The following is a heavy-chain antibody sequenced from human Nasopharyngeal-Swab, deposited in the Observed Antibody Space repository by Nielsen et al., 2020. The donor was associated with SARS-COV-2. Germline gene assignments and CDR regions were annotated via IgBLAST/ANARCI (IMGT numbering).Heavy chain of an antibody. D-gene: IGHD3-3*01. J-gene: IGHJ4*02. CDR2: VYHSGST. V-gene: IGHV4-4*02. Sequence: GSLRLSCGVSGGSISSTEWWSWVRQPPGKGLEWIGNVYHSGSTDYNPSLKSRVTISVDKSKNQFFLKLTSATAADTAVYYCAREPGYYLDYWGQGTLVTVSS. CDR3: AREPGYYLDY. CDR1: GGSISSTEW.